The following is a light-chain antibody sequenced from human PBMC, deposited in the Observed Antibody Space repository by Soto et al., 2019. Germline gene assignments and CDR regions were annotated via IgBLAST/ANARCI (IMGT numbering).Light chain of an antibody. Sequence: QSVLTQPPSVSAAPGPKVTISCSGSSSNIGNNYVSWYQELPGTAPKLLIYDNNNRPSGIPDRFSGSKSGTSATLGITGLRTGDEADYYCGTWDSSLSVVVFGGATQRTVL. CDR1: SSNIGNNY. CDR2: DNN. V-gene: IGLV1-51*01. CDR3: GTWDSSLSVVV. J-gene: IGLJ3*02.